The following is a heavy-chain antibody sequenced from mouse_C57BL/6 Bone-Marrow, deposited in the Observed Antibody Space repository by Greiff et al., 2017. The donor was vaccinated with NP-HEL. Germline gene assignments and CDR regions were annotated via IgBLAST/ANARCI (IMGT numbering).Heavy chain of an antibody. V-gene: IGHV14-2*01. D-gene: IGHD1-1*01. CDR2: IDPEDGET. J-gene: IGHJ2*01. CDR1: GFNIKDYY. CDR3: ARSGITTVGYYFDY. Sequence: VQLQQSGAELVKPGASVKLSCTASGFNIKDYYMHWVKQRTEQGLEWIGRIDPEDGETKYAPNFQGKATITADTSSNTAYLQLSSLTSEDTADYYCARSGITTVGYYFDYWGQGTTLTVSS.